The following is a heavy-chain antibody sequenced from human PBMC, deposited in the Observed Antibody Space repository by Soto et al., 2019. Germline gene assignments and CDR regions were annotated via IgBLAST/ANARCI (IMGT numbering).Heavy chain of an antibody. CDR1: GYIFTSYY. J-gene: IGHJ3*02. CDR2: INPSGGST. D-gene: IGHD6-19*01. Sequence: QVQLVQSGAEVKKPGASVKVSCKAPGYIFTSYYMHWVRKAHGQGLEWMGTINPSGGSTSYAQKFQGRVTMIRDTSTSTVYMELSSLRSEDTAGYDCARTYQQWRANDALDIWGQGTMVTVSS. V-gene: IGHV1-46*03. CDR3: ARTYQQWRANDALDI.